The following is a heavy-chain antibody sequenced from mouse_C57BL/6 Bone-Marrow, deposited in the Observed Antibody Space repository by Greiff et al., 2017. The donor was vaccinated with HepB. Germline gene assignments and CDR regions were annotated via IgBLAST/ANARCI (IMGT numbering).Heavy chain of an antibody. CDR1: GYTFTDYE. CDR2: IDPETGGT. J-gene: IGHJ4*01. Sequence: VKLQESGAELVRPGASVTLSCKASGYTFTDYEMHWVKQTPVHGLEWIGAIDPETGGTAYNQKFKGKAILTADKSSSTAYMELRSLTSEDSAVYYCTSRGYDYDGPLAMDYWGQGTSVTVSS. D-gene: IGHD2-4*01. CDR3: TSRGYDYDGPLAMDY. V-gene: IGHV1-15*01.